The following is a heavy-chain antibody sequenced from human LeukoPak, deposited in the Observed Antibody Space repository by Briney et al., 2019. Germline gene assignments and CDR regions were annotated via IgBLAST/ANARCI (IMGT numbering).Heavy chain of an antibody. CDR2: IYHSGST. CDR3: AREEYYYDSSGYHYYFDY. Sequence: SETLSLTCAVSGGSISSGGHSWSWIRQPPGKGLEWIGYIYHSGSTYYNPSLKSRVTISVDRSKNQFSLKLSSVTAADTAVYYCAREEYYYDSSGYHYYFDYWGQGTLVTVSS. V-gene: IGHV4-30-2*01. CDR1: GGSISSGGHS. J-gene: IGHJ4*02. D-gene: IGHD3-22*01.